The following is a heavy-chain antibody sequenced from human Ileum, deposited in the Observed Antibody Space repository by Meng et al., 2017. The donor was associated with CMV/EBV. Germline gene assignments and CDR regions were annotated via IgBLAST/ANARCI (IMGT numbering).Heavy chain of an antibody. V-gene: IGHV3-30-3*01. CDR1: GFTFSSYP. CDR3: ARDSTVDGYYFDY. Sequence: GESLKISCTASGFTFSSYPIHWVRQAPGKGLEWVAIISYDGSDKKYADSVKGGFTISRDNSKNSLYLEMSSLRTEDTAIYYCARDSTVDGYYFDYWGQGTLVTVSS. CDR2: ISYDGSDK. D-gene: IGHD2-15*01. J-gene: IGHJ4*02.